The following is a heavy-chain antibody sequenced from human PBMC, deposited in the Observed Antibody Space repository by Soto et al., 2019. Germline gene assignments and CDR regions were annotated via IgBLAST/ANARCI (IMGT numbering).Heavy chain of an antibody. D-gene: IGHD3-22*01. J-gene: IGHJ3*02. Sequence: GESLKISCKASGYSFSFYWIGWVRQMPGKGLEWMAIMYPDDSDIRYSPSFEAHVTISAGKSTSTAFLQWSSLKASDTAMYYCATAYVYDFENSNYYRDAFDIWGQGTLVTVSS. CDR1: GYSFSFYW. V-gene: IGHV5-51*01. CDR3: ATAYVYDFENSNYYRDAFDI. CDR2: MYPDDSDI.